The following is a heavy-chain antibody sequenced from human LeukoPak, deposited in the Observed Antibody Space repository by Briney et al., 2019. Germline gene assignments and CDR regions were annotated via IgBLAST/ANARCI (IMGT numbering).Heavy chain of an antibody. D-gene: IGHD6-13*01. J-gene: IGHJ1*01. CDR2: MSGGGGST. Sequence: GGSLRLSCAASGFSFSSYAMSWVRQAPGKGLEWVSAMSGGGGSTYYAASVKGRFTISRDNSKNTLYLQMTSLRAEDTAVYYCAKDRVIAAAGTEYFQHWGQGTLVTVPS. CDR3: AKDRVIAAAGTEYFQH. V-gene: IGHV3-23*01. CDR1: GFSFSSYA.